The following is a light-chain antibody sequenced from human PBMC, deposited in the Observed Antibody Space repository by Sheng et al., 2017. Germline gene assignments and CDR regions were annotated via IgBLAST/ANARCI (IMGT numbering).Light chain of an antibody. V-gene: IGLV2-11*01. CDR2: DVS. J-gene: IGLJ3*02. CDR1: SSDVGGYNY. Sequence: QSALTQPRSVSGSPGQSVTISCTGTSSDVGGYNYVSWYQHHPGKAPKLMIYDVSKRPSGVPDRFSASKSGNTASLTISGLQAEDEADYFCCSYAGSYTVFGGGTKLTV. CDR3: CSYAGSYTV.